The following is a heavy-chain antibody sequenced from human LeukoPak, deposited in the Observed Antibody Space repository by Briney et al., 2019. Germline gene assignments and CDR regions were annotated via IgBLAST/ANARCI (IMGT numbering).Heavy chain of an antibody. CDR3: ARVQKLRFLEWLFRNDQLSDYYYYYYMDV. J-gene: IGHJ6*03. CDR1: GGSISSYY. D-gene: IGHD3-3*01. V-gene: IGHV4-59*12. Sequence: SETLSLTCTVSGGSISSYYWSWIRQPPGKGLEWIGYIYYSGSTNYNPSLKSRVTIPVDTSKNQFSLKLSSVTAADTAVYYCARVQKLRFLEWLFRNDQLSDYYYYYYMDVWGKGTTVTVSS. CDR2: IYYSGST.